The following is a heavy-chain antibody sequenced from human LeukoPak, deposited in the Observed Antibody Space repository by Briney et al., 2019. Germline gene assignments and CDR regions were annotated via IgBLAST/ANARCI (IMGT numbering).Heavy chain of an antibody. J-gene: IGHJ5*02. Sequence: RSSETLSLTRTVSGGSISSSSYYWGWIRQPPGKGLEWIGSIYYSGSTYYNPSLKSRVTISVDTSKNQFSLKLSSVTAADTAVYYCARHPPVHKGEDWFDPWGQGTLVTVSS. V-gene: IGHV4-39*01. D-gene: IGHD3-16*01. CDR2: IYYSGST. CDR3: ARHPPVHKGEDWFDP. CDR1: GGSISSSSYY.